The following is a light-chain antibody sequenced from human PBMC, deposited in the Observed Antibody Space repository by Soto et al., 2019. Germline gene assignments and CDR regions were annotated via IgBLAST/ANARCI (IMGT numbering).Light chain of an antibody. Sequence: EIVLTQSPGTLSLSPGERATLSCRASQSVSRSNLAWYQQKPGQAPRLPIYGASSRATGIPDRFSGSGSGTDFTLTISRLEPEDFAVYYCQQYGSSPLTFGGGTKVEIK. CDR2: GAS. CDR1: QSVSRSN. V-gene: IGKV3-20*01. J-gene: IGKJ4*01. CDR3: QQYGSSPLT.